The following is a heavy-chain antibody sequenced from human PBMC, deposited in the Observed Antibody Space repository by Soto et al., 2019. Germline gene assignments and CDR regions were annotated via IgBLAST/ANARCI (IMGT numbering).Heavy chain of an antibody. V-gene: IGHV3-33*01. CDR2: IWFDGSGQ. Sequence: VQLMESGGGVVQPGRSLRLSCAASKFTFSNYGMHWVRQAPGKGLEWVALIWFDGSGQFYGDSVKGRFTISRDNSKNTLYLQMNNLRADDTSIYYCARGNDNRNYFLDSWGQGALVTVSA. D-gene: IGHD4-4*01. CDR3: ARGNDNRNYFLDS. J-gene: IGHJ4*02. CDR1: KFTFSNYG.